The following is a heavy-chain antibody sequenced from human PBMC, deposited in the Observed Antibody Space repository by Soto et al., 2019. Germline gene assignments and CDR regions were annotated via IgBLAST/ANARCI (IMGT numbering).Heavy chain of an antibody. Sequence: ASLKVYCKSSGSTFTSYGISCVRQAPGQGLEWMGWISAYNGNTNYAQKLQGRVTMTTDTSTSTAYMELRSLRSDDTAVYYCARVSLDYYDSSGYPLPNWGQGTLVTVSS. V-gene: IGHV1-18*01. J-gene: IGHJ4*02. CDR2: ISAYNGNT. CDR3: ARVSLDYYDSSGYPLPN. D-gene: IGHD3-22*01. CDR1: GSTFTSYG.